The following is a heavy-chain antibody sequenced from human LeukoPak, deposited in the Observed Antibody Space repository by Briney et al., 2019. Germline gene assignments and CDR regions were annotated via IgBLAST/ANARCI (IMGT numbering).Heavy chain of an antibody. CDR3: ARGSMVRGVIPLYY. CDR2: INPNSGGT. Sequence: ASVKVSCKASGYTFTGYYMHWVRQAPGQGLEWMGWINPNSGGTNYAQKFQGRVTMTRDTSISIAYMELSRLRSDDTAVYYCARGSMVRGVIPLYYWGQGTLVTVSS. CDR1: GYTFTGYY. V-gene: IGHV1-2*02. D-gene: IGHD3-10*01. J-gene: IGHJ4*02.